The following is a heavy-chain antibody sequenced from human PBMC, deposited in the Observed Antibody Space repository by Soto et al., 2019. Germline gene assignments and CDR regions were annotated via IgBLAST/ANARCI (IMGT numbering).Heavy chain of an antibody. CDR1: GGSFNSYY. V-gene: IGHV4-34*01. J-gene: IGHJ4*01. D-gene: IGHD1-7*01. CDR2: INHSGST. CDR3: ARGRLELHY. Sequence: SETLSLTCAVYGGSFNSYYWNWIRQPPGKGLEWIGEINHSGSTNYNPSLKSRSTISIDTSKNQFSLKLSSVTAADMAVYYCARGRLELHYWGQGTLVTVSS.